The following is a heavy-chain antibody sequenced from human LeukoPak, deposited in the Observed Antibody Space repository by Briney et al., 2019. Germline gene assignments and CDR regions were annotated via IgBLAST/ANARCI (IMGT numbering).Heavy chain of an antibody. CDR2: ISRGSDHI. Sequence: GGSLRLSCAASGFTFSSYAMNWVRQAPGKGLEWVSSISRGSDHIFYTDSMKGRFTISRDNAKNSLYLQMNSLGAEDTAVYYCARPYDTRGYFPDYWGQGTLVTVSS. V-gene: IGHV3-21*01. J-gene: IGHJ4*02. CDR3: ARPYDTRGYFPDY. D-gene: IGHD3-22*01. CDR1: GFTFSSYA.